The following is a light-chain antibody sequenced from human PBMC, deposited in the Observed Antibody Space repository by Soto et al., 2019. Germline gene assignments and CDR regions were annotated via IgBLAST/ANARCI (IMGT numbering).Light chain of an antibody. CDR3: QQYKDWPLT. CDR2: GTS. V-gene: IGKV3-15*01. CDR1: QSVSST. J-gene: IGKJ4*01. Sequence: EIVMTQSPATLSVSPGERATLSCRASQSVSSTFAWYQQKPGQAPRLLIYGTSTRATGIPARFSGSGSGTEFTLTISSLQSEDCALYYCQQYKDWPLTFGGGTKVEIK.